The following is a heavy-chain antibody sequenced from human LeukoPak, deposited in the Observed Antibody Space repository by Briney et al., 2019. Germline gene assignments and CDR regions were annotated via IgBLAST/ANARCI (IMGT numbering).Heavy chain of an antibody. CDR3: ARVSIGVVPAAWDAFDI. CDR2: IYTSGST. D-gene: IGHD2-2*01. Sequence: SETLSLTCTVSGGSISSYYWSWIRQPAGKGLEWMGRIYTSGSTNYNPSLKSRVTMSVDTSKNQFSLKLSSVTAADTAVYYCARVSIGVVPAAWDAFDIWGQGTMVTVSS. V-gene: IGHV4-4*07. J-gene: IGHJ3*02. CDR1: GGSISSYY.